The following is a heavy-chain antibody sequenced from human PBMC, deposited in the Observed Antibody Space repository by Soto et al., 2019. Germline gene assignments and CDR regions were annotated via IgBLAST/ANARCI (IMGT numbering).Heavy chain of an antibody. J-gene: IGHJ4*02. V-gene: IGHV4-34*01. D-gene: IGHD3-10*01. Sequence: QVQLQQWGARLLKPSETLSLTCAVSGGSFSGYHWSWIRQAPGKGLEWQGEINHSGNTNFNPSLKSRVTMPRHTSRNEIALRLSSVTAAETAVYDWTRGRRIAYLSDSTSYYVVDIWGQGDLVTVSS. CDR2: INHSGNT. CDR1: GGSFSGYH. CDR3: TRGRRIAYLSDSTSYYVVDI.